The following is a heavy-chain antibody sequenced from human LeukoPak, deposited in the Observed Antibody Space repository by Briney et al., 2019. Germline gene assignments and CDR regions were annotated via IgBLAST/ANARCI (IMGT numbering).Heavy chain of an antibody. J-gene: IGHJ4*02. D-gene: IGHD1-26*01. CDR3: AQWSRYFDY. CDR2: ISESGSST. V-gene: IGHV3-11*01. Sequence: GGSLRLSCAASGFTFGTYYMSWIRQAPGKGLEWVSYISESGSSTYNADSVKGRFTISRDNSKNTLYLQMNSLRAEDTALYFCAQWSRYFDYWGQGTLVTVSS. CDR1: GFTFGTYY.